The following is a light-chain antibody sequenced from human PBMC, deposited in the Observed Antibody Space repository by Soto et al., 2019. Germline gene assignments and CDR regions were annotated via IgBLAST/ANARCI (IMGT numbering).Light chain of an antibody. CDR2: SNI. CDR3: AAWDDSLKAVV. V-gene: IGLV1-44*01. Sequence: QSVLTQPPSASGTPGQRVTISCSGSSSNIGSNTVNWYQQLPGAAPKLLIFSNIQRPSGVPDRFSGSRSGTSASLAIGGLQCEDEADYHCAAWDDSLKAVVFGGGTKLTVL. J-gene: IGLJ2*01. CDR1: SSNIGSNT.